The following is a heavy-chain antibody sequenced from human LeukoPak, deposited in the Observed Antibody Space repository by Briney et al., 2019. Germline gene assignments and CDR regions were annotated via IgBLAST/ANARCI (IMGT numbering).Heavy chain of an antibody. CDR1: GFTFSDFW. V-gene: IGHV3-7*01. CDR2: IKQDAIEK. D-gene: IGHD2-15*01. CDR3: ARDPVADAFDI. J-gene: IGHJ3*02. Sequence: GGSLRLSCAASGFTFSDFWMSWVRQTPGKGLEWLANIKQDAIEKYYVDSVKGRFTISRNNAENSAYLQMNSLRAEDTAVYYCARDPVADAFDIWGQGTMVTVSS.